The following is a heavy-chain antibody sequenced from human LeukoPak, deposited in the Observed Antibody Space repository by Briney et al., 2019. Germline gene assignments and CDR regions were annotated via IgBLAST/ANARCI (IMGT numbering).Heavy chain of an antibody. Sequence: GGSLRLSCAASGLIFSSYTMNWVRQAPGKGLEWVSSISSSSVYIYYADSVKGRFTISRDNAKKTLYLQMNSLRAEDTAVYYCARSIAASFDYWGPGTLVTVSS. D-gene: IGHD6-13*01. CDR1: GLIFSSYT. CDR2: ISSSSVYI. CDR3: ARSIAASFDY. J-gene: IGHJ4*02. V-gene: IGHV3-21*01.